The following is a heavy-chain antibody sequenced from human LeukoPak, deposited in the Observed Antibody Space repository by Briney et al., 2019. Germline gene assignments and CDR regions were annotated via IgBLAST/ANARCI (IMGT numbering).Heavy chain of an antibody. CDR3: ARDSTIGQLVRGYYYYMDV. CDR2: ISGSGDTT. D-gene: IGHD6-6*01. V-gene: IGHV3-23*01. J-gene: IGHJ6*03. CDR1: GFTFSSYV. Sequence: GGSLRLSCAASGFTFSSYVMSWVRQAPGKGLEWVSAISGSGDTTYYADSVKGRFTISRDNSKNTLYLQMNSLRSEDTAVYYCARDSTIGQLVRGYYYYMDVWGKGTTVTVS.